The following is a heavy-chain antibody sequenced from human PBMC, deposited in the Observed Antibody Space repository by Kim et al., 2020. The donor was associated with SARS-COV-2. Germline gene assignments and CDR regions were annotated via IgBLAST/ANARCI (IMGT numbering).Heavy chain of an antibody. J-gene: IGHJ5*02. V-gene: IGHV4-61*02. CDR3: ARDVAVAGRPGEDEDWFDP. D-gene: IGHD6-19*01. Sequence: SETLSLTCTVSGGSISSGSYYWSWIRQPAGKGLEWIGRIYTSGSTNYNPSLKSRVTISVDTSKNQFSLKLSSVTAADTAVYYCARDVAVAGRPGEDEDWFDPWGQGTLVTVSS. CDR2: IYTSGST. CDR1: GGSISSGSYY.